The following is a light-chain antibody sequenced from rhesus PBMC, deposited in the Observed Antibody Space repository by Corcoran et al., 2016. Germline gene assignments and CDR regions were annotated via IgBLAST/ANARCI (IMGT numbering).Light chain of an antibody. CDR2: DAS. Sequence: EIVMTQSPATLSLSPGDRATLSCRASQSVSSNLAWYHQKPGQAPRLLIYDASNRATGIPDRFSGSGSWTDFTLTLSSLEPEDVVVYYCQQESNWPLTCGGGTKVEIK. CDR1: QSVSSN. J-gene: IGKJ4*01. V-gene: IGKV3-35*01. CDR3: QQESNWPLT.